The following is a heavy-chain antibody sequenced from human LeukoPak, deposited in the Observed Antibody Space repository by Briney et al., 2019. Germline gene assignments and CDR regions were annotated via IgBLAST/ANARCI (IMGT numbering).Heavy chain of an antibody. Sequence: GGSLRLSCAASGFTFSSYWMSWVRQAPGKGLEWVANIKQDGSEKYYVDSVKGRFTISRDSAKNSLYLQMNSLRAEDTAVYYCARDGYRWLVDYWGQGTLVTVSS. CDR2: IKQDGSEK. CDR1: GFTFSSYW. J-gene: IGHJ4*02. V-gene: IGHV3-7*03. CDR3: ARDGYRWLVDY. D-gene: IGHD6-19*01.